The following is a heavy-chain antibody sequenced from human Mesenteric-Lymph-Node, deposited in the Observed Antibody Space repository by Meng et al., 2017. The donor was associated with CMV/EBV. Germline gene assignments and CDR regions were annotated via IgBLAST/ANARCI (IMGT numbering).Heavy chain of an antibody. Sequence: GESLKISCAASGFTFSDYYMSWIRQAPGKGLEWVSYISSSGSTIYYADSVKGRFTISRDNAKNSLYLQMNSLRAEDTAVYYCAREQLVGDSFDYWGQGTLVTVSS. D-gene: IGHD6-6*01. CDR1: GFTFSDYY. J-gene: IGHJ4*02. CDR3: AREQLVGDSFDY. V-gene: IGHV3-11*04. CDR2: ISSSGSTI.